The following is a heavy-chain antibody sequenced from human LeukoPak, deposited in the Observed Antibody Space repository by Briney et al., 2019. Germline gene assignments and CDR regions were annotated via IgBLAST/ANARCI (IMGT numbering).Heavy chain of an antibody. CDR1: GYGFTSYW. Sequence: GESLKISCKGSGYGFTSYWIGWVRQTPGKGLEWMGIIYPGDSDTRYSPSFQGQVTISADKSISTAYLQWSSLKASDTAMYYCASDLSIAARQNAFDIWGQGTMVTVSS. J-gene: IGHJ3*02. D-gene: IGHD6-6*01. V-gene: IGHV5-51*01. CDR2: IYPGDSDT. CDR3: ASDLSIAARQNAFDI.